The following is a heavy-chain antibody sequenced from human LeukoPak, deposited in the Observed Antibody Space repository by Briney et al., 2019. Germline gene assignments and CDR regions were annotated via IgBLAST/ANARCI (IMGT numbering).Heavy chain of an antibody. D-gene: IGHD4-17*01. Sequence: GGSLRLSCAASGFTFSSYAMHWVRQAPGKGLEWVAVISYDGSNKYYADSVKGRFTISRDNSKKTLYLQMNSLRAEDTAVYYCARWRDYVGACDIWGQGTMVTVSS. CDR1: GFTFSSYA. CDR2: ISYDGSNK. V-gene: IGHV3-30-3*01. J-gene: IGHJ3*02. CDR3: ARWRDYVGACDI.